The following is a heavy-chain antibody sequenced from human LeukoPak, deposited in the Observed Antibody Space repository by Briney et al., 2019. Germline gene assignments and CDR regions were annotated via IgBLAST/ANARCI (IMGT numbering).Heavy chain of an antibody. D-gene: IGHD3-22*01. V-gene: IGHV4-59*01. CDR3: ARGATYYYDSSGYFYFDY. CDR2: IYYSGST. J-gene: IGHJ4*02. CDR1: GGSISSYY. Sequence: SETLSLTCTASGGSISSYYWSWIRQPPGKGLEWIGYIYYSGSTNYNPSLKSRVTISVDTSKNQFSLKLSSVTAADTAVYYCARGATYYYDSSGYFYFDYWGQGTLVTVSS.